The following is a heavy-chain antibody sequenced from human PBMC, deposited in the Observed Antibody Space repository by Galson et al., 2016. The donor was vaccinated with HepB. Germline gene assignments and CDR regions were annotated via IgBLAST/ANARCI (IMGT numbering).Heavy chain of an antibody. D-gene: IGHD2-15*01. CDR1: GFSVSDNY. V-gene: IGHV3-53*01. CDR3: ARALGGYCSGGSCYSGRPHGMDV. J-gene: IGHJ6*02. Sequence: SLRLSCAASGFSVSDNYLGWVRQAPGKGLEWVSVIYSGSGGNTYYAGSVKGRFTISRDNSKNTLYLQMNSLGAEDTAIYYCARALGGYCSGGSCYSGRPHGMDVWGQGTTVTVSS. CDR2: IYSGSGGNT.